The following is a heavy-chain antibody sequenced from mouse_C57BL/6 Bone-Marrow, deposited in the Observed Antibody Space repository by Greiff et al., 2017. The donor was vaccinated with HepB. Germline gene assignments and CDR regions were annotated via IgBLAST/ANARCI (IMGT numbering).Heavy chain of an antibody. Sequence: EVMLVESGGGLVQPGGSLKLSCAASGFTFSDYGMAWVRQAPRKGPEWVAFISNLAYSIYYADTVTGRFTISRENAKNTLYLEMSSLRSEDTAMYYCARREGTPYWYFDVWGTGTTVTVSS. V-gene: IGHV5-15*01. J-gene: IGHJ1*03. CDR2: ISNLAYSI. CDR1: GFTFSDYG. CDR3: ARREGTPYWYFDV.